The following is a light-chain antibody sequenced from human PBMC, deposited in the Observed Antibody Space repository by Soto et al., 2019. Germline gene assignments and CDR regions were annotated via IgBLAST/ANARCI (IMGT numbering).Light chain of an antibody. Sequence: DIQMTQSPSSLSASVGDRVTITRRASQGIRHDLGWYQQKPGKAPKRLIYTASSLQSGVPPRFSGSGSGTKFTLTISSLQPEDFATYYCLQNNSYPVTFGQGTKVEIK. V-gene: IGKV1-17*01. CDR2: TAS. J-gene: IGKJ1*01. CDR3: LQNNSYPVT. CDR1: QGIRHD.